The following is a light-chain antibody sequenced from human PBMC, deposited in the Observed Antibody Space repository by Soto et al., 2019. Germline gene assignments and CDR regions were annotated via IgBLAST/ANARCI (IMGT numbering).Light chain of an antibody. CDR2: AAS. V-gene: IGKV1-27*01. Sequence: DIQMTQSPSSLSASIGDRVTLTCRATEDSNNYLAWFQQKPGKVPKLLIYAASTLHSGVPSRFSGSGSGTEFTLTISSLQPDDVATYYCQKYNSGCPLTFGGGTKVEIK. CDR1: EDSNNY. CDR3: QKYNSGCPLT. J-gene: IGKJ4*01.